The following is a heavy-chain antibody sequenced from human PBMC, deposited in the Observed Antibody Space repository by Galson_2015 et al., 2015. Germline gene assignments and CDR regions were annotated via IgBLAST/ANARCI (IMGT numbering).Heavy chain of an antibody. J-gene: IGHJ5*02. D-gene: IGHD2-2*01. Sequence: TLSLTCTVSGGSIDDSGYHWAWIRQSPGKGLEWIGRVYYSGSTKYNPSLKSRVTMSVDTSKSQFSLRLNSVTAADTAVYYYARSSSATWDNWFDPWGRGTLVIVSS. V-gene: IGHV4-39*01. CDR3: ARSSSATWDNWFDP. CDR2: VYYSGST. CDR1: GGSIDDSGYH.